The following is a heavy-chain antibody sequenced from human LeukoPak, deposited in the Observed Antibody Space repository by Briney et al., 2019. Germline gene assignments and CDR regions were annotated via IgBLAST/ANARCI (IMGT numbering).Heavy chain of an antibody. CDR1: GFTFSTYA. J-gene: IGHJ4*02. V-gene: IGHV3-23*01. Sequence: PGGPLRLSCAASGFTFSTYAMNWVRQAPGKGLEWVSTISGSGGTPHYADSVKGRFTISRDNSKNTLHLQMNSLRAEDTAVYYCAKGGDLITYFDYWGQGTLVTVSS. D-gene: IGHD3-16*01. CDR2: ISGSGGTP. CDR3: AKGGDLITYFDY.